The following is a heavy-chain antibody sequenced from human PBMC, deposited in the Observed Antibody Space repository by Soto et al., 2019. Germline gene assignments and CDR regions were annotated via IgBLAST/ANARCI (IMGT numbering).Heavy chain of an antibody. CDR3: AKGADQDLWSGYYTLFDY. CDR1: GFTFSTYG. Sequence: QVQLVESGGGVVQPGRSLRLSCAASGFTFSTYGMHWVRQAPGKGLEWVAVISYDAKHKYYADSLKGRFTISRDNSKNTLYLQMNSLRAEDTAVYYCAKGADQDLWSGYYTLFDYWGQGTLVTVSS. J-gene: IGHJ4*02. D-gene: IGHD3-3*01. CDR2: ISYDAKHK. V-gene: IGHV3-30*18.